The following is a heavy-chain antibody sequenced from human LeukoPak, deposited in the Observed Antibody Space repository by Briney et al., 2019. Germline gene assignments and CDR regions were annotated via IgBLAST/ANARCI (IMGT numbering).Heavy chain of an antibody. CDR3: AKAPYYGSGSSFYYFDY. CDR1: GFTFSSYA. Sequence: PGGSLRLSCAASGFTFSSYAMSWVRQAPGKGLEWVSAISGSGGSTYYADSVKGRFTISRDNSKNTLYLQMNSLRAEDTAVYYCAKAPYYGSGSSFYYFDYWGQGTLVTVSS. D-gene: IGHD3-10*01. J-gene: IGHJ4*02. V-gene: IGHV3-23*01. CDR2: ISGSGGST.